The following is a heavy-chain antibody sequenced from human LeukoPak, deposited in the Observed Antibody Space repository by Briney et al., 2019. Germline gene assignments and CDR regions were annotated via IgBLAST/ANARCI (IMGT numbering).Heavy chain of an antibody. Sequence: SETLSLTCAVYGGSFSGYYWSWIRQPPGKGLEWIGEINHSGSTNYNPSLKSRVTISVDTSKNQFSLKLSSVTAADTAVYYCARGGINYDIVTGYFYDAFDIWGQGTMVTVSS. CDR2: INHSGST. J-gene: IGHJ3*02. CDR3: ARGGINYDIVTGYFYDAFDI. D-gene: IGHD3-9*01. V-gene: IGHV4-34*01. CDR1: GGSFSGYY.